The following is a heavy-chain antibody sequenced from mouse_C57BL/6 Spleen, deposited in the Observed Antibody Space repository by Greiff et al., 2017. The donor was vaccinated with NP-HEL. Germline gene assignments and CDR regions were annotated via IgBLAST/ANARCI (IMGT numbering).Heavy chain of an antibody. V-gene: IGHV14-2*01. D-gene: IGHD1-1*01. CDR2: IDPEDGET. J-gene: IGHJ2*01. CDR3: ARLGYYYGY. CDR1: GFNIKDYY. Sequence: EVQLQQSGAELVKPGASVKLSCTASGFNIKDYYMHWVKQRTEQGLEWIGRIDPEDGETKYAPNFQGKATITADTSSNTAYLQLSSLTSEDTAVYYCARLGYYYGYWGQGTTLTVSS.